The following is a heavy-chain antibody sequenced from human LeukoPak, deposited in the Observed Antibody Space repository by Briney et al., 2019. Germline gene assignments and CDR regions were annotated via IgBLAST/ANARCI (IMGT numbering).Heavy chain of an antibody. V-gene: IGHV3-23*01. J-gene: IGHJ4*02. D-gene: IGHD4-23*01. Sequence: PGGSLRLSCAASGFTFSSYAMTWVRQAPGKGLEWVSTISGSGGSTYYADSVKGRFTISRDNSKNTLYLQMNSLRAEDTAVYYCAKRSDYSSNSDYSDYWGQGTLVTVSS. CDR3: AKRSDYSSNSDYSDY. CDR2: ISGSGGST. CDR1: GFTFSSYA.